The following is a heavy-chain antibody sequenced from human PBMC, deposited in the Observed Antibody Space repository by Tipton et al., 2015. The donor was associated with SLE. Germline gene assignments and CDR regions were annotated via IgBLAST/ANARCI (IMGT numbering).Heavy chain of an antibody. CDR3: AKDEPVDY. Sequence: SLRLSCAASGFTLSSYAMHWVRQAPGKGLEWVAVISYDGSNKYYADSVKGRFTISRDNSKNTLYLQMNSLRAEDTAVYYCAKDEPVDYWGQGTLVTVSS. V-gene: IGHV3-30-3*01. J-gene: IGHJ4*02. D-gene: IGHD6-19*01. CDR2: ISYDGSNK. CDR1: GFTLSSYA.